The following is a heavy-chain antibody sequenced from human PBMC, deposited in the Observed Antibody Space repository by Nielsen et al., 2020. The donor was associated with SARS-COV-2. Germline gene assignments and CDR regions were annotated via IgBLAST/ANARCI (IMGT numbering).Heavy chain of an antibody. Sequence: GGSLRLSCAASGFTFSSYAMHWVRQAPGKGLEWVAVISYDGSNKYYADSVKGRFTISRDNSKNTLYLQMNSLRAEDTAVYYCARASYYYDSSGYPNYGMDVWGQGTTVTVSS. J-gene: IGHJ6*02. D-gene: IGHD3-22*01. CDR2: ISYDGSNK. CDR1: GFTFSSYA. CDR3: ARASYYYDSSGYPNYGMDV. V-gene: IGHV3-30-3*01.